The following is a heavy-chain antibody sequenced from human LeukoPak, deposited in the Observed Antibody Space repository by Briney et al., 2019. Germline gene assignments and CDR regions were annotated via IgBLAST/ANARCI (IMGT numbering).Heavy chain of an antibody. J-gene: IGHJ3*02. D-gene: IGHD5-12*01. CDR3: ATDLGYPRAFDI. CDR1: GYTFTSYD. Sequence: GASVKVSCKASGYTFTSYDINWVRQATGQGLEWMGWMNPNSGNTGYAQKFQGRVTMTEDTSTDTAYMELSSLRSEDTAVYYCATDLGYPRAFDIWGQGTMVTVSS. V-gene: IGHV1-8*02. CDR2: MNPNSGNT.